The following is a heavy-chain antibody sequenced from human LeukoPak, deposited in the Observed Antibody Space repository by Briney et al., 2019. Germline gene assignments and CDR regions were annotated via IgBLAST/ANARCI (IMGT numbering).Heavy chain of an antibody. J-gene: IGHJ4*02. V-gene: IGHV3-11*01. CDR3: ARRGYYDSSGYYY. Sequence: SGGSLRLSCAASGFTFSDYYMSWIRQAPGKGLEWVSYISSSGSTIYYADSVKGRFTISRDNAKNSLYLKMNSLRAEDTAVYYCARRGYYDSSGYYYWGQGTLVTVSS. D-gene: IGHD3-22*01. CDR1: GFTFSDYY. CDR2: ISSSGSTI.